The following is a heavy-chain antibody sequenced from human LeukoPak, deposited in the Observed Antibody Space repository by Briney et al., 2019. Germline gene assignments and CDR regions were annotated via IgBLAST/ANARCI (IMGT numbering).Heavy chain of an antibody. CDR2: ISAYNGNT. J-gene: IGHJ4*02. D-gene: IGHD3-10*01. V-gene: IGHV1-18*01. CDR1: GYTFTSYG. Sequence: ASVKVSCKASGYTFTSYGISWVRQAPGQGLEWMGWISAYNGNTNYAQKLQGRVTMATDTSTSTAYMELRSLRSDDTAVYYCARAAWYYYGSGSYGSFDYWGQGTLVTVSS. CDR3: ARAAWYYYGSGSYGSFDY.